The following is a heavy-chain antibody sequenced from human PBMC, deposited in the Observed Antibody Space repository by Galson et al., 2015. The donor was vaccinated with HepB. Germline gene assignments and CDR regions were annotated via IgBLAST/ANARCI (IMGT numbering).Heavy chain of an antibody. CDR1: GFTFSSYA. CDR3: ARDEENYYGSGSYSPTYYFDY. Sequence: SLRLSCAASGFTFSSYAMHWVRQAPGKGLEWVAVISYDGSNKYYADSVKDRFTISRDNSKNTLYLQMNSLRAEDTAVYYCARDEENYYGSGSYSPTYYFDYWGQGTLVTVSS. CDR2: ISYDGSNK. V-gene: IGHV3-30-3*01. D-gene: IGHD3-10*01. J-gene: IGHJ4*02.